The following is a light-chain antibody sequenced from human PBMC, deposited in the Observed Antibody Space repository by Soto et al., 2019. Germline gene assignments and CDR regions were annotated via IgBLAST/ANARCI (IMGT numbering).Light chain of an antibody. J-gene: IGKJ5*01. CDR1: QSVSSN. V-gene: IGKV3-15*01. CDR2: GAF. CDR3: QQYGNSIPIT. Sequence: EIVMTQSPVTLSVSPGERVTLSCRASQSVSSNLAWYQQKPGQAPSLLIYGAFTRATGIPARFSGSGSGTDFTLTISRLEPEDFAVYYCQQYGNSIPITFGQGTRLEIK.